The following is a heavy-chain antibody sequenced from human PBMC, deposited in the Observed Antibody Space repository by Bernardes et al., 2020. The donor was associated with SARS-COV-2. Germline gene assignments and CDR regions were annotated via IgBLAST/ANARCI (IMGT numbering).Heavy chain of an antibody. CDR2: ISSSSSTI. CDR3: ARVALEWELLGGVYFDY. D-gene: IGHD1-26*01. CDR1: GFTFSSYS. V-gene: IGHV3-48*01. Sequence: SLRLSCAASGFTFSSYSMNWVRQAPGKGLEWVSYISSSSSTIYYADSVKGRFTISRDNAKNSLYLQMNSLRAEDTAVYYCARVALEWELLGGVYFDYWGQGTLVTVSS. J-gene: IGHJ4*02.